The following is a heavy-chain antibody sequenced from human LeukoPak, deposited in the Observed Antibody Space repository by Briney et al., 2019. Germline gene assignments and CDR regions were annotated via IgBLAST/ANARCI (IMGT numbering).Heavy chain of an antibody. D-gene: IGHD2-15*01. CDR3: ARGPRMTRTYYYYYGMVI. CDR2: INHSGST. V-gene: IGHV4-34*01. CDR1: GGSFSGYY. J-gene: IGHJ6*01. Sequence: SETLSLTCAVYGGSFSGYYWSWIRQPPGKGLEWIGEINHSGSTNYNPSLKSRVTISVDSSKNQFSLKLSSVTAADTAVYYCARGPRMTRTYYYYYGMVIWGQGTTVTVSS.